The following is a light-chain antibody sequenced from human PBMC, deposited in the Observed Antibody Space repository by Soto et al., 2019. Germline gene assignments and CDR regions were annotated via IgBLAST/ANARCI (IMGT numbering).Light chain of an antibody. V-gene: IGKV3-11*01. CDR1: QYINTR. Sequence: EIVLTPSPATLSSFPGXXXXXSCRASQYINTRLAWYQHRPGQAPRLLIYQTSIRAAGIPARFSASGSGTDFTLTISDVQPEDFALYYCHQRQSWPRTFGQGTKVDNK. CDR3: HQRQSWPRT. J-gene: IGKJ1*01. CDR2: QTS.